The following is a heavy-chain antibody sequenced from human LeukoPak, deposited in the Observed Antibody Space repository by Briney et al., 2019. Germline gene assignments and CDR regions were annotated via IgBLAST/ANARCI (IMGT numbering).Heavy chain of an antibody. D-gene: IGHD1-26*01. J-gene: IGHJ6*02. V-gene: IGHV1-69*01. CDR1: GGTFSSYA. Sequence: SVKVSCKASGGTFSSYAISWVRQAPGQGLEWMGGIIPIFGTANYAQKFQGRVTITADESTSTAYMELSSLRSEDTAVCYCARERRVVGANYYYYGMDVWGQGTTVTVSS. CDR2: IIPIFGTA. CDR3: ARERRVVGANYYYYGMDV.